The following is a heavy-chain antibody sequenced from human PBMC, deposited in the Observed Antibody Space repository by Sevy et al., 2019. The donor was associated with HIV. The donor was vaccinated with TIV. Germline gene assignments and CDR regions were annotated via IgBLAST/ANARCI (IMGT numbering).Heavy chain of an antibody. CDR2: IGTAGDP. D-gene: IGHD3-22*01. CDR3: ARGIRNYYDSTTPRGFDY. V-gene: IGHV3-13*05. J-gene: IGHJ4*02. Sequence: GGSLRLSCAASGFTFSSYDMHWVRQATGKGLEWVSAIGTAGDPYYPGSVKGRFTISRENAKNSLYLQMNSLRAWDTAVYYCARGIRNYYDSTTPRGFDYWGQGTLVTVSS. CDR1: GFTFSSYD.